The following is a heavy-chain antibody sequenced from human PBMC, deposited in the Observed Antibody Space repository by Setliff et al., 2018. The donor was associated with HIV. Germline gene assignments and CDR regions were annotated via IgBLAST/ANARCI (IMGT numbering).Heavy chain of an antibody. CDR1: GYTLSELS. Sequence: ASVKVSCKVSGYTLSELSMHWVRQAPGKGLEWMGGFDPADGVTIYAQQFQGRVTMTEDTSTDTAYRELRSLRSEDTAVYYCATEFPLSSPYYYDSSGYYYWGQGTLVTVSS. D-gene: IGHD3-22*01. V-gene: IGHV1-24*01. CDR2: FDPADGVT. CDR3: ATEFPLSSPYYYDSSGYYY. J-gene: IGHJ4*02.